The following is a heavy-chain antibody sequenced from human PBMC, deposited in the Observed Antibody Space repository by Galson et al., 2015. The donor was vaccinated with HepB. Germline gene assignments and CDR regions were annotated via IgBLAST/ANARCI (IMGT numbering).Heavy chain of an antibody. CDR1: GYTLTSHY. V-gene: IGHV1-46*03. D-gene: IGHD3-3*01. CDR3: ARAGHSNYDFWTGSNGFDP. CDR2: INPSSGIT. Sequence: SVKVSCKASGYTLTSHYIHWVRQAPGQGLEWMGIINPSSGITTFAQKFQGRVTMTRDTSTSTVYMEVSSLRSEDTAVYYCARAGHSNYDFWTGSNGFDPWGQGTLVTVSS. J-gene: IGHJ5*02.